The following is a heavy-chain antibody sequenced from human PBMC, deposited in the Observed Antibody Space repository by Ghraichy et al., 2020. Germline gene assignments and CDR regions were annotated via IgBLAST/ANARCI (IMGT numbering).Heavy chain of an antibody. D-gene: IGHD3-16*01. Sequence: GGSLRLSCVASGFNINSRGMHWVRQAPGKGLEWAAVMWADGKKQHYADSVKGRFTISRDTFKNTVYLQMNSVRVEDTAVYYCARDRSYYADDQWGQGTLVTVSS. J-gene: IGHJ5*02. CDR3: ARDRSYYADDQ. V-gene: IGHV3-33*01. CDR2: MWADGKKQ. CDR1: GFNINSRG.